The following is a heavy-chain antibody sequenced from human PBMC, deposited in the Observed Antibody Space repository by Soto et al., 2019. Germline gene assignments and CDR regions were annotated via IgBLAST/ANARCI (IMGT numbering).Heavy chain of an antibody. Sequence: SETLSLTCSVSGDSISNLDYFWAWIRQPPGQALEYIGYIYKSATTYYNPSFESRVAISFGTSKSQFSLNVTSVTAADTAVYFCARGRYCLTGRCFPNWFDSWGQGALVTVSS. V-gene: IGHV4-30-4*01. CDR2: IYKSATT. CDR3: ARGRYCLTGRCFPNWFDS. J-gene: IGHJ5*01. CDR1: GDSISNLDYF. D-gene: IGHD7-27*01.